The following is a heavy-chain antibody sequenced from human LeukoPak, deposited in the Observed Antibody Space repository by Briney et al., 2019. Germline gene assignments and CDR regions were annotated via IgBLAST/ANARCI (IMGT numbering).Heavy chain of an antibody. CDR3: AKESSGSYTAANYFDY. CDR2: ISWNSGNI. D-gene: IGHD1-26*01. Sequence: GGSLRLSCAASGFIFDDYAMHWVRQAPGKGLEWVSGISWNSGNIGYADSVKGRFTISRDNVKNSLYLQMNSLRAEDMALYYCAKESSGSYTAANYFDYWGQGIMVTVSS. V-gene: IGHV3-9*03. J-gene: IGHJ4*02. CDR1: GFIFDDYA.